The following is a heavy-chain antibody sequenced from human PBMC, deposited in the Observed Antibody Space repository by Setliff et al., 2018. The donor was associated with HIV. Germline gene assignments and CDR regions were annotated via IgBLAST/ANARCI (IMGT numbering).Heavy chain of an antibody. Sequence: SETLSLTCSVSGGSLISGGYYWSWIRQHPGKGLEWIGYVYYTGKTYYNPSLESRISMSVDTSKNQFSLKVNSVTAADTAVYFCARLAIYGSDWGQGTTVTVSS. D-gene: IGHD3-10*01. CDR2: VYYTGKT. CDR3: ARLAIYGSD. J-gene: IGHJ6*02. V-gene: IGHV4-31*03. CDR1: GGSLISGGYY.